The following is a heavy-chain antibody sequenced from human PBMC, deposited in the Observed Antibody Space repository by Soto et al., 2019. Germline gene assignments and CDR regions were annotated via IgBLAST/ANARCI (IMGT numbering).Heavy chain of an antibody. CDR1: GYTLTNYA. D-gene: IGHD2-2*01. CDR2: INAGNGNT. CDR3: ARGHLAVVPVASWFYYMDV. Sequence: ASVKVSCKASGYTLTNYAVHWVRQAPGQRLEWMGWINAGNGNTRYSQKFQGRVTITRDTPARTVYMELSSLRSEDTAVYYCARGHLAVVPVASWFYYMDVWGKGTTVTVSS. V-gene: IGHV1-3*01. J-gene: IGHJ6*03.